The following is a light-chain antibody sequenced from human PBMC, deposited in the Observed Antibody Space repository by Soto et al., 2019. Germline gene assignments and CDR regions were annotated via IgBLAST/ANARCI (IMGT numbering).Light chain of an antibody. CDR2: GAS. V-gene: IGKV3-15*01. CDR3: QQNNKWPPVT. CDR1: QTISTD. Sequence: VKTQSPATVSVFPGEGVTLSCRASQTISTDLAWYQQKPGQAPRLLIYGASTRATGVPDRFSGGGSGTEFTLTISSLQSEDFAFYYCQQNNKWPPVTFGGGTKVDSK. J-gene: IGKJ4*01.